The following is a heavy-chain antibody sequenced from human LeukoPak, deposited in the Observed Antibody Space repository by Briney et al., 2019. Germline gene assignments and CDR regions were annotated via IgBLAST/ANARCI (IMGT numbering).Heavy chain of an antibody. Sequence: SETLSLTCSVSGGSISSYYWSWIRQPPGKGLEWIGSIYYSGSTYYNPSLKSRVTISVDTSKNQFSLKLSSVTAADTAVYYCASTFYYDSSGSYDYWGQGTLVTVSS. J-gene: IGHJ4*02. CDR2: IYYSGST. CDR1: GGSISSYY. CDR3: ASTFYYDSSGSYDY. V-gene: IGHV4-59*05. D-gene: IGHD3-22*01.